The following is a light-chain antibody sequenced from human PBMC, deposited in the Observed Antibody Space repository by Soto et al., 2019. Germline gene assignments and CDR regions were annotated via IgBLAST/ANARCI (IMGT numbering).Light chain of an antibody. CDR1: SGHSSYA. Sequence: QLVLTQSPSASASLGASVKLTCTLSSGHSSYAIAWHQQQPEKGPRYLMKLNSDGSHSKGDGIPDRFSGSSSGAERYLIXXXXXXXXXAXYYCQTWGTGIHVFGTGTKVTV. CDR3: QTWGTGIHV. J-gene: IGLJ1*01. CDR2: LNSDGSH. V-gene: IGLV4-69*01.